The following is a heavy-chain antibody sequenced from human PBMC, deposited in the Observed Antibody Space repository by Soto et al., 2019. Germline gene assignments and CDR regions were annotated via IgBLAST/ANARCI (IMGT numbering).Heavy chain of an antibody. CDR1: GGSISSSSYY. CDR3: ARLSYYYDSRETHSLSYSFDY. J-gene: IGHJ4*02. Sequence: SETLSLTCTVSGGSISSSSYYWGWIRQPPGKGLEWIGSIYYSGSTYYNPSLKSRVTISVDTSKNQFSLKLSSVTAADTAVYYCARLSYYYDSRETHSLSYSFDYWGQGTLVTVSS. D-gene: IGHD3-22*01. V-gene: IGHV4-39*01. CDR2: IYYSGST.